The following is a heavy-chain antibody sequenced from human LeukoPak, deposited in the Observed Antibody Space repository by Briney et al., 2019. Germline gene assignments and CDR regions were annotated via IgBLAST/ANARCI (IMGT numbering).Heavy chain of an antibody. D-gene: IGHD2-15*01. CDR3: AKNGDRGAYCSGGSCYPYYYYYIDV. V-gene: IGHV3-30*04. Sequence: GGSLRLSCAASGFTFSSYTMHWVRQAPGKGLEWVAVISYDGSNKYYADSVKGRFTISRDNSKNTLYLQMNSLRAEDTAVYYCAKNGDRGAYCSGGSCYPYYYYYIDVWGKGTTVTISS. CDR2: ISYDGSNK. J-gene: IGHJ6*03. CDR1: GFTFSSYT.